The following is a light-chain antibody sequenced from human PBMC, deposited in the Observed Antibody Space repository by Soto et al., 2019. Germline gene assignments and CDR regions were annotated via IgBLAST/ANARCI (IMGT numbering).Light chain of an antibody. J-gene: IGLJ1*01. CDR1: SSNIGSNY. CDR3: AAWDDSLSGYV. CDR2: RNN. V-gene: IGLV1-47*01. Sequence: QSVLTQPPSASGTPGQRVTISCSGSSSNIGSNYVYWYQPIPGTAPKLLIYRNNQRPSGVPDRFSGSKSGTSASLAISGLRSEDEADYYCAAWDDSLSGYVFGTGTKLTVL.